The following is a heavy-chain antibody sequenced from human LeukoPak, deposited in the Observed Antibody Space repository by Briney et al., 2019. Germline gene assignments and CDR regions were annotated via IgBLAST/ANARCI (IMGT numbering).Heavy chain of an antibody. CDR2: INPNSGGT. D-gene: IGHD3-10*01. Sequence: ASVKVSCKTSGYTFTNYYIHWVRQAPGQGLEWMGGINPNSGGTNYAQKFQGRVTMTRDTSISTAYMELSRLRSDDTAVYYCARDSGERGSGSYLIAYWGQGTLVTVSS. CDR3: ARDSGERGSGSYLIAY. CDR1: GYTFTNYY. V-gene: IGHV1-2*02. J-gene: IGHJ4*02.